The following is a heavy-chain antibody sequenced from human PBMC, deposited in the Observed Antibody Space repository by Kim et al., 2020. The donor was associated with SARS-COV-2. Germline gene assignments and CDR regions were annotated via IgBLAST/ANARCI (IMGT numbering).Heavy chain of an antibody. CDR2: ISYDGSNK. V-gene: IGHV3-30*18. Sequence: GGSLRLSCAASGFTFSSYGMHWVRQAPGKGLEWVAVISYDGSNKYYADSVKGRFTISRDNSKNTLYLQMNSLRAEDTAVYYCAKPTTTYWYFDLWGRGTLVTVSS. D-gene: IGHD4-17*01. CDR1: GFTFSSYG. J-gene: IGHJ2*01. CDR3: AKPTTTYWYFDL.